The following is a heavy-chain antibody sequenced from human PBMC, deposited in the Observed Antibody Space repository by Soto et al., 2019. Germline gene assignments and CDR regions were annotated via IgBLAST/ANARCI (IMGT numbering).Heavy chain of an antibody. J-gene: IGHJ6*02. CDR3: AREPKWELLSYYYYGMDV. CDR1: GFTFSSYE. V-gene: IGHV3-48*03. Sequence: PRGSLRLSCAASGFTFSSYEMNWVRQAPGKGLEWVSYISSSGSTIYYADSVKGRFTISRDNAKNSLYLQMNSLRAEDTAVYYCAREPKWELLSYYYYGMDVWGQGTTVTVSS. CDR2: ISSSGSTI. D-gene: IGHD1-26*01.